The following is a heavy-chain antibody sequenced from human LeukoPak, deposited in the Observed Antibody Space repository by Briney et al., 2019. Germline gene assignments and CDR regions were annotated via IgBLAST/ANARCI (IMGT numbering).Heavy chain of an antibody. V-gene: IGHV3-21*01. J-gene: IGHJ4*02. Sequence: GGSLRLSCAASGFTFSSYSMNWVRQAPGKELEWVSSISSSSSYIYYADSVKGRFTISRDNAKNSLYLQMNSLRAEDTAVYYCARDYGPNYFDYWGQGTLVTVSS. D-gene: IGHD3-16*01. CDR3: ARDYGPNYFDY. CDR1: GFTFSSYS. CDR2: ISSSSSYI.